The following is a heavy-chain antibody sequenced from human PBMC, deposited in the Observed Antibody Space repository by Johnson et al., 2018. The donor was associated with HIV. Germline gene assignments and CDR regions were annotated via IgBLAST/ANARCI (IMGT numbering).Heavy chain of an antibody. J-gene: IGHJ3*02. CDR1: GFTVSSNY. CDR2: IYSGGST. Sequence: EMQLVESGGGLVQPGGSLRLSCAASGFTVSSNYMSWVRQAPGKGLEWVSVIYSGGSTYYADSVKGRFTISRDNSKNTLYLQMNSLRAGDTAVYYCSRLPTGYSRDGFDIWGQGTMVTVSS. CDR3: SRLPTGYSRDGFDI. V-gene: IGHV3-66*02. D-gene: IGHD5-18*01.